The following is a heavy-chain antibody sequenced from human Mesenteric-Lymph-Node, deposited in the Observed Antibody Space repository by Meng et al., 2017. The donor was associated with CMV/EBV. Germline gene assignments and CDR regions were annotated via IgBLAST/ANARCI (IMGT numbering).Heavy chain of an antibody. D-gene: IGHD6-13*01. Sequence: QINLKESGPTMVNPTRTLTLTCPFSGFSLSTSGVGVGWIRQPPGKALEWLALIYWDDDKRYSPSLKSRLTITKDTSKNQVVLTMTNMDPVDTATYYCAHSSGIAAAGPFYFDYWGQGTLVTVSS. V-gene: IGHV2-5*02. CDR3: AHSSGIAAAGPFYFDY. CDR1: GFSLSTSGVG. J-gene: IGHJ4*02. CDR2: IYWDDDK.